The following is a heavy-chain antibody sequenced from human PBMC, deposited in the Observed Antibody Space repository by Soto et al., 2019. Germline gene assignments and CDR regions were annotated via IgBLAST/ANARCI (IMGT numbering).Heavy chain of an antibody. V-gene: IGHV3-11*01. CDR1: GFTFSDYY. CDR2: ISSSGSTI. D-gene: IGHD6-6*01. J-gene: IGHJ6*02. CDR3: AREAEAARYNGMDV. Sequence: NPGGSLRLSCAASGFTFSDYYMSWIRQAPGKGLEWVSYISSSGSTIYYADSVKGRFTISRDNAKNSLYLQMNSLRAEDTAVYYCAREAEAARYNGMDVWGQGTTVTVSS.